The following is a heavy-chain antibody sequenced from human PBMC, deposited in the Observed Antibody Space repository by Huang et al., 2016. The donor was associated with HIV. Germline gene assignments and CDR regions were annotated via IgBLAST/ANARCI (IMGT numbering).Heavy chain of an antibody. J-gene: IGHJ6*03. CDR1: GFTFSSYA. D-gene: IGHD3-16*02. V-gene: IGHV3-30-3*01. CDR2: ISYDGSKK. CDR3: ARDAYYDYVWGSYRKYYYYYMDV. Sequence: QVQLVESGGGVVQPGRSLRLSCAASGFTFSSYAMPWVLQAPGKGVGWVAVISYDGSKKAYADSVKGRFTISRDNSKNTLYLQMNSLGAEDTAVYYCARDAYYDYVWGSYRKYYYYYMDVWGKGTTVTVSS.